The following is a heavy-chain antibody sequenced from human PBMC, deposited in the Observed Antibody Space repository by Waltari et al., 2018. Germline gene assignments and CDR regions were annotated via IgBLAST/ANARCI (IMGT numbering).Heavy chain of an antibody. CDR2: IRSKAYGGTT. D-gene: IGHD2-2*01. V-gene: IGHV3-49*04. CDR1: GFTFGDYA. Sequence: EVQLVESGGGLVQPGRSLRLSCTASGFTFGDYAMSWVRQAPGKGLEWVGFIRSKAYGGTTEYAASVKGRFTISRDDSKSIAYLQMNSLKTEDTAVYYCTRATLYQLLFDFLDYWGQGTLVTVSS. J-gene: IGHJ4*02. CDR3: TRATLYQLLFDFLDY.